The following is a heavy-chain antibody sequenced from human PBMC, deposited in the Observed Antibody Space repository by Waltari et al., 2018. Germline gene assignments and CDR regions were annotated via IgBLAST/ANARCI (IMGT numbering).Heavy chain of an antibody. D-gene: IGHD5-12*01. J-gene: IGHJ3*02. CDR2: IYSSGST. Sequence: QLQLQESGPGLVKPSETLSLTCTVSGGSISSSSYYWGWIRQPPGKGLEWIGSIYSSGSTYYNPSLKRRVTISVDTSKNQFSLKLSSVTAADTAVYYCASGDSGYDYAFDIWGQGTMVTVSS. V-gene: IGHV4-39*01. CDR1: GGSISSSSYY. CDR3: ASGDSGYDYAFDI.